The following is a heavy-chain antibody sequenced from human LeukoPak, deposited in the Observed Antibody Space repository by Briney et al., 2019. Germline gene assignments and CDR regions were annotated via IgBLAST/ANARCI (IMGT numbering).Heavy chain of an antibody. V-gene: IGHV4-34*01. CDR1: GGSFSDYY. CDR2: IDHREST. J-gene: IGHJ6*02. Sequence: SETLSLTWAVYGGSFSDYYWSWIRQPPGKGLEGIGEIDHRESTTYNPSLKSRVTISVDTSKNQFSLKLNSVTAADTAVYYCASRMYYYYGMDVWGQGTTVIVSS. CDR3: ASRMYYYYGMDV.